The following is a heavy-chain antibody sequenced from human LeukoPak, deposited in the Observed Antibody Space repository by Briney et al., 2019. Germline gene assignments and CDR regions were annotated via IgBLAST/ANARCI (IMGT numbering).Heavy chain of an antibody. Sequence: GGSLRLSCAASGFTFSSYSMNWVRQAPGKGLEWVSAISGSGGSTYYADSVKGRFTISRDNSKNTLYLQMNSLRAEDTAVYYCAKQNSSWYAGRPFDYWGQGTLVTVSS. CDR2: ISGSGGST. J-gene: IGHJ4*02. CDR3: AKQNSSWYAGRPFDY. CDR1: GFTFSSYS. V-gene: IGHV3-23*01. D-gene: IGHD6-13*01.